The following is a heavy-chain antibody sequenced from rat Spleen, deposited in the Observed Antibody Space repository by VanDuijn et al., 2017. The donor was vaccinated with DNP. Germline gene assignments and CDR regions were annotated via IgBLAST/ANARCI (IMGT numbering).Heavy chain of an antibody. V-gene: IGHV3-1*01. Sequence: EVQLQESGPGLVKPSQSLSLTGSVTGYSITSTYWGWIRKFPGNKMEWIGHISYSGSTGYNPSLKSRISITRDTSKNQFFLQLNSVTTEDTATYYCARYGSVALDYWGQGVMVTVSS. CDR1: GYSITSTY. J-gene: IGHJ2*01. D-gene: IGHD3-3*01. CDR3: ARYGSVALDY. CDR2: ISYSGST.